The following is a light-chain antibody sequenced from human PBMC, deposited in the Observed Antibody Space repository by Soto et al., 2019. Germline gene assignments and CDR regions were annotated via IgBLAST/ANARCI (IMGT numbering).Light chain of an antibody. CDR1: QNIGNY. CDR2: SVS. CDR3: QQSYNEPTWT. J-gene: IGKJ1*01. V-gene: IGKV1-39*01. Sequence: DIQMTQSPSSLSASVGDRVTITCRASQNIGNYLHWYQQQPGKAPKLLIYSVSTLQTGVPSRFSGSGSGTDFTLTISSRQPEDSATFDCQQSYNEPTWTCGQGTKVEIK.